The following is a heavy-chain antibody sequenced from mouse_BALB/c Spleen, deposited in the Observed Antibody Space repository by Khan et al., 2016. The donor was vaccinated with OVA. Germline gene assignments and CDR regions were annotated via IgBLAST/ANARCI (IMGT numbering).Heavy chain of an antibody. J-gene: IGHJ4*01. V-gene: IGHV2-6-5*01. CDR3: AKGVWSYYFALDY. D-gene: IGHD2-10*02. CDR2: IWGGGTT. Sequence: QVQLKESGPGLVVPSQNLSITCTVSGFSLTDYGVSWIRQPPGKGLEWLGVIWGGGTTYYNSALKSRLIISKDKSKSQVFLKMNSLQTDDTAMYYCAKGVWSYYFALDYWGQGTSVTVSS. CDR1: GFSLTDYG.